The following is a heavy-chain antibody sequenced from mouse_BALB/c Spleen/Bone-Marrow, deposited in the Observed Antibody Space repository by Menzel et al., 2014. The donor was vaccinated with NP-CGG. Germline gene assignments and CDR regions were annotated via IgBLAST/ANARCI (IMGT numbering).Heavy chain of an antibody. CDR3: ARRGYDEGYYAMDY. J-gene: IGHJ4*01. V-gene: IGHV1-14*01. CDR2: INPYNDGT. D-gene: IGHD2-14*01. Sequence: LVESGPELVKPGASVKMSCKASGYTFTSYVMHWVKQKPGQGLEWIGYINPYNDGTKYNEKFKGKATLTSDKSSSTAYMELSSLTSEDSAVYYCARRGYDEGYYAMDYWGQATPVPVSS. CDR1: GYTFTSYV.